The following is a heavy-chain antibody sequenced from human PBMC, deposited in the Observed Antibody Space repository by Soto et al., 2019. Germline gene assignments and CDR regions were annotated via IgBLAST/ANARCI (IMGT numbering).Heavy chain of an antibody. D-gene: IGHD3-22*01. CDR2: IKSKTDGGTT. CDR1: GFTFSNAL. V-gene: IGHV3-15*07. J-gene: IGHJ4*02. CDR3: TTELYYYDSSGYYYGPINDY. Sequence: GGSLRLSCAASGFTFSNALMNWVRQAPGKGLEWVGRIKSKTDGGTTDYAAPVKGRFTISRDDSKNTLYLQMNSLKTEDTAVYYCTTELYYYDSSGYYYGPINDYWGQGTLVTVSS.